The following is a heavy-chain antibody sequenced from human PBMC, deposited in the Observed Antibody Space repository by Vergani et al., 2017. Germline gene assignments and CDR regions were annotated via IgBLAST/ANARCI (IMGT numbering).Heavy chain of an antibody. Sequence: VQLVESGGGVVQPGRSLRLSCAASGFTFSSYGMHWVRQAPGKGLEWVAVISYDGSNKYYADSVKGRFTISRDNSKNTLYLQMNSLRAEDTAVYYCAKDRLLWFGELFEPPDYWGQGTLVTVSS. J-gene: IGHJ4*02. D-gene: IGHD3-10*01. CDR3: AKDRLLWFGELFEPPDY. CDR2: ISYDGSNK. V-gene: IGHV3-30*18. CDR1: GFTFSSYG.